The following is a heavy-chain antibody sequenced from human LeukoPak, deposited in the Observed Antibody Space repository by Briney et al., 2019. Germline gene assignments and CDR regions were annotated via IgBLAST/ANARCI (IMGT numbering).Heavy chain of an antibody. J-gene: IGHJ4*02. CDR3: ATETNGRHYDY. V-gene: IGHV3-20*04. Sequence: GGSLRLSCAASGFTFDDYGMTWVRQGPGKGLEWVSGINWNGGSIGYADSVKGRFTISRDNAKNSLYLQMNSLRAEDTAVYYCATETNGRHYDYWGQGTLLTVSS. CDR2: INWNGGSI. D-gene: IGHD1-14*01. CDR1: GFTFDDYG.